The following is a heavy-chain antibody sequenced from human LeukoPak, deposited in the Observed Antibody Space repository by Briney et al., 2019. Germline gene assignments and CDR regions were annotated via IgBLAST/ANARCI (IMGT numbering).Heavy chain of an antibody. V-gene: IGHV3-23*01. CDR2: ISGSGGST. CDR1: GFTFSSYA. D-gene: IGHD3-10*01. J-gene: IGHJ4*02. CDR3: AKGRYGSGKRPNFDY. Sequence: PGGSLRLSCAASGFTFSSYAMSWARQAPGKGLEWVSAISGSGGSTYYADSVKGRFTISRDNSKNTLYLQMNSLRAEDTAVYYCAKGRYGSGKRPNFDYWGQGTLVTVSS.